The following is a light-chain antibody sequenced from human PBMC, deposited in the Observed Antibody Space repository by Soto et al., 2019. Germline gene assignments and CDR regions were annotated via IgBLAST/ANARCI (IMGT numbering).Light chain of an antibody. V-gene: IGKV4-1*01. CDR2: WAS. CDR3: QQHYTAPFT. CDR1: QSVLSSSNNKNY. J-gene: IGKJ3*01. Sequence: DIVMTQSPESLAVSLGERATINCKSSQSVLSSSNNKNYFAWYQQKPGQPPKLLIYWASTRESGVPDRFSVSGSGTDFTLTISGLQAEDVAVYYCQQHYTAPFTFGPGTKVDIK.